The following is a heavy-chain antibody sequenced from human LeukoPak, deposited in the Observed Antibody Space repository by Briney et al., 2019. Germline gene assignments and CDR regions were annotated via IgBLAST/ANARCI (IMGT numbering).Heavy chain of an antibody. CDR3: CRVVVVAASGPFDY. J-gene: IGHJ4*02. D-gene: IGHD2-15*01. CDR2: IIPIFGTA. CDR1: GGTFSSYA. V-gene: IGHV1-69*13. Sequence: ASVKVSCKASGGTFSSYAISWVRQAPGQGLEWMGGIIPIFGTANYAQKFQGRVTITADESTSTAYMELSSLRSKDTAVYYCCRVVVVAASGPFDYWGQGTLVTVSS.